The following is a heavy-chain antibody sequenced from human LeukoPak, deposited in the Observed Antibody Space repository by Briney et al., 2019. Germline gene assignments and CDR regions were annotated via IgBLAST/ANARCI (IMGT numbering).Heavy chain of an antibody. CDR1: GGSISSYY. CDR3: AAQGYYDSSGYPYYFEY. Sequence: SETLSLTCTVWGGSISSYYGSWIRHPPWEGLEWSVYMYYSGSTNYNPSLKSRVTISVDTSKNQFSLKLSSVTAADTAVYYCAAQGYYDSSGYPYYFEYWGQGTLVTVSS. CDR2: MYYSGST. J-gene: IGHJ4*02. D-gene: IGHD3-22*01. V-gene: IGHV4-59*01.